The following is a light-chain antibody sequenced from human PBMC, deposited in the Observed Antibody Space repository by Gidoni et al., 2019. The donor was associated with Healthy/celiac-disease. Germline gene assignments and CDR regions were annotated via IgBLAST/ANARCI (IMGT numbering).Light chain of an antibody. J-gene: IGKJ1*01. Sequence: DLVMNQSPASLAVSLGERATINCKSSQSVLYSSNNMKYVAWYQQKPGQPPKLLIYWTSTRESGVPDRFSGSGSGTDFTLTISSLQAEDVAVYYCQQYYSTRTVGQGTKVEIK. CDR2: WTS. V-gene: IGKV4-1*01. CDR3: QQYYSTRT. CDR1: QSVLYSSNNMKY.